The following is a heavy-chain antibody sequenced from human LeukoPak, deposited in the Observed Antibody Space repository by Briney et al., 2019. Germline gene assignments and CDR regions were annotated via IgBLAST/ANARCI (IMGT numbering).Heavy chain of an antibody. Sequence: SETLSLTCTVSGGSISSYYWSWIRQPPGKGLEWIGYIYYSGSTNYNPSLKSRVTISVDTSKNQFSLKLSSVTAADTAVYYCARGGVYFDYWGQGTLVTVSS. D-gene: IGHD3-16*01. J-gene: IGHJ4*02. CDR3: ARGGVYFDY. CDR2: IYYSGST. CDR1: GGSISSYY. V-gene: IGHV4-59*01.